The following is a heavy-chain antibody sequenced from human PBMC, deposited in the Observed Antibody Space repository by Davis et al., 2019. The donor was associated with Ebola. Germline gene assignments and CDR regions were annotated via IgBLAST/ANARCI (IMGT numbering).Heavy chain of an antibody. CDR2: IYYSGIT. CDR1: GGSIISSSSY. J-gene: IGHJ4*02. D-gene: IGHD2-21*02. Sequence: SETLSLTCTVSGGSIISSSSYWGWIRQPPRKGLEWIGSIYYSGITYYNPSLKSRVTISVDTSKNQFSLKLSSVTAADTAVYYCARFSVGIVVVTGEDYWGQGTLVTVSS. CDR3: ARFSVGIVVVTGEDY. V-gene: IGHV4-39*07.